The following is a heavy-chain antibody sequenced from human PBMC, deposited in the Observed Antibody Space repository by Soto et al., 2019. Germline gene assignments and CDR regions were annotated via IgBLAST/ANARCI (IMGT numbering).Heavy chain of an antibody. CDR2: IYPGDSDT. D-gene: IGHD3-9*01. Sequence: PGESLKISCKGSGYSFIDYWIGWVRQVPGRGLEWMGVIYPGDSDTRYSPSFQGHVTISADKSISTAYLQWSTLKASDSATYYCASRDMLTGYVYFDYWGQGTQVTVS. CDR1: GYSFIDYW. CDR3: ASRDMLTGYVYFDY. V-gene: IGHV5-51*01. J-gene: IGHJ4*02.